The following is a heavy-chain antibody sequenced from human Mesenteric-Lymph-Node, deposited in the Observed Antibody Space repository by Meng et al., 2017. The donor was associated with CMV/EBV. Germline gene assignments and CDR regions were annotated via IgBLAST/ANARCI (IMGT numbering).Heavy chain of an antibody. CDR3: ARGSSYDIWTGYFDY. CDR2: INHSGGT. V-gene: IGHV4-34*01. CDR1: GGSFSGYY. J-gene: IGHJ4*02. D-gene: IGHD3-9*01. Sequence: QVQLHQWGAGLLKPSETLSVTCAVYGGSFSGYYWNWIRQSPEKGLEWIGEINHSGGTTYNPSFTSRIIISVDTSTNQISLNMSSVTAADTAVYYCARGSSYDIWTGYFDYWGQGALVTVSS.